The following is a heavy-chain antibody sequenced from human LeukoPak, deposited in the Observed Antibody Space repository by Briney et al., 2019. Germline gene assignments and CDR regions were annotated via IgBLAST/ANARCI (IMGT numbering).Heavy chain of an antibody. V-gene: IGHV1-46*01. CDR1: GYTFTSYY. Sequence: ASVKVSCKASGYTFTSYYMHWVLQAPGQGLEWMGIINPSGGSTSYAQKFQGRVTMTRDTSISTAYMEPSRLRSDDTAVYYCARKKSPYYYDSSGYPYFDYWGQGTLVTVSS. D-gene: IGHD3-22*01. CDR2: INPSGGST. CDR3: ARKKSPYYYDSSGYPYFDY. J-gene: IGHJ4*02.